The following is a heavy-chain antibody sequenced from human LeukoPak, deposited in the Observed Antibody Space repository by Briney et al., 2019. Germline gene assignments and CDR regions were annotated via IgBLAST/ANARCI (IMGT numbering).Heavy chain of an antibody. V-gene: IGHV4-39*01. CDR1: GGSIRSSSYY. CDR3: ARGASGYDAPGDWFDP. J-gene: IGHJ5*02. CDR2: LYYSGST. Sequence: SETLSLTCTVSGGSIRSSSYYWGWIRQPPGKGLEWIGSLYYSGSTYYNPSLKSRVTISVDTSKNQFSLKLSSVTAADTAAYYCARGASGYDAPGDWFDPWAQGTLVTVSS. D-gene: IGHD5-12*01.